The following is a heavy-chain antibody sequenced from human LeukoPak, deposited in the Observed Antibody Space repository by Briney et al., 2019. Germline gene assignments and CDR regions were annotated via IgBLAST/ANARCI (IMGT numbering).Heavy chain of an antibody. CDR1: GFTLSGYA. V-gene: IGHV3-23*01. Sequence: GGSLRLSCAASGFTLSGYAMTWVRQAPGKGLEWVSAFDGDGRNTHHADSVKGRFTISRDNSKNTLYLQMSSLRAEDTAIYYYAKDWRDYGDYHAFDMWGQGTMVTVSS. CDR2: FDGDGRNT. D-gene: IGHD4-17*01. CDR3: AKDWRDYGDYHAFDM. J-gene: IGHJ3*02.